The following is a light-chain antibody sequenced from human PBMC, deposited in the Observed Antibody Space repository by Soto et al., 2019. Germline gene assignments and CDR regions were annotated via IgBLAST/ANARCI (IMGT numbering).Light chain of an antibody. CDR3: CSYTSDHPRFYV. J-gene: IGLJ1*01. CDR2: DVG. V-gene: IGLV2-14*03. CDR1: RSDIGNYNF. Sequence: QSVLTQPASVSGSPGQSITISCTGTRSDIGNYNFVSWYQHHPGKAPKLIIYDVGSRPSGVSNRFSGSKSGNTASLAIYGLQAEDDSDYCCSYTSDHPRFYVFGTVTKVTV.